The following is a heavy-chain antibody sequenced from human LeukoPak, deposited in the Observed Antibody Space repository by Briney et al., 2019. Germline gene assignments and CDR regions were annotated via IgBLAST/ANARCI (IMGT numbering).Heavy chain of an antibody. CDR2: IYSGGST. V-gene: IGHV3-53*01. D-gene: IGHD3-3*01. J-gene: IGHJ3*02. CDR1: GFTVSRKY. Sequence: PGGSLRLSCAASGFTVSRKYMSWVRQAPGKGLEWVSVIYSGGSTYYADSVKGRFTISRDNSKNTLYLQMNSLRAEDTAVYYCAREDLRGGGAFDIWGQGTMVTVSS. CDR3: AREDLRGGGAFDI.